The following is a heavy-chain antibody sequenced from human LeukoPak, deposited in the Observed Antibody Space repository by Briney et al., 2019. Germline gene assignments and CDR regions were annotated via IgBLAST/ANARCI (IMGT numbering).Heavy chain of an antibody. CDR1: GVSISSSNSY. CDR3: ARDSPHAFDI. Sequence: SETLSLTCTVSGVSISSSNSYWGWIRQPPGKGLEWIGSIYYSGNTYYNASLKSQVSISIDTSKNQFSLKLSSVTAADTAVYYCARDSPHAFDIWGQGTMVTVSS. V-gene: IGHV4-39*07. J-gene: IGHJ3*02. CDR2: IYYSGNT.